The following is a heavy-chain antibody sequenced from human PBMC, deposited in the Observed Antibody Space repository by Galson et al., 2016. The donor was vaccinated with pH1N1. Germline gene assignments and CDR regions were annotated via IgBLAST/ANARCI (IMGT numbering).Heavy chain of an antibody. CDR1: GFTFGYYA. J-gene: IGHJ4*02. CDR3: AFPPCSGGGCYYDH. V-gene: IGHV3-74*01. D-gene: IGHD2-15*01. CDR2: INTDGSLT. Sequence: SLRLSCAASGFTFGYYALNWVRQAPGKGLVWVSRINTDGSLTTYADSVKGRFTISRDNAKNTLYRQLNSLRAEDTAVYYCAFPPCSGGGCYYDHWGQGTLVTVSS.